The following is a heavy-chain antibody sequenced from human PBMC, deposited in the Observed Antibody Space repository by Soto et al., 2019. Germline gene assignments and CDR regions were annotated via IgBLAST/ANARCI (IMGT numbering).Heavy chain of an antibody. V-gene: IGHV3-66*01. D-gene: IGHD3-22*01. CDR1: GFTVSSNY. CDR2: IYSGGST. Sequence: EVQLVESGGGLVQPGGSLRLSCAASGFTVSSNYMSWVRQAPGKGLEWVSAIYSGGSTYYADSVKGRFTISRDNSKKTLYLKMNSRRAEDSAVYYCARNYYDSSGYYYGGAFDIWGQGTMVTVSS. CDR3: ARNYYDSSGYYYGGAFDI. J-gene: IGHJ3*02.